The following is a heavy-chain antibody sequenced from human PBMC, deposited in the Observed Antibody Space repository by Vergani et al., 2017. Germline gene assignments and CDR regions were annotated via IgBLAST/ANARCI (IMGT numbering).Heavy chain of an antibody. Sequence: QVQLQESGPGLVKSSETLSLTCSVSFDSIRNLYCNWIRQPPGKGLEWIGSIHYSENTNYNPSLKTRVTISVDTSKNQFSLTLTSVTAADTAVYYCARWGLAARPFPTLDWGQGTLVTVSS. CDR1: FDSIRNLY. J-gene: IGHJ4*02. D-gene: IGHD6-6*01. CDR2: IHYSENT. CDR3: ARWGLAARPFPTLD. V-gene: IGHV4-59*11.